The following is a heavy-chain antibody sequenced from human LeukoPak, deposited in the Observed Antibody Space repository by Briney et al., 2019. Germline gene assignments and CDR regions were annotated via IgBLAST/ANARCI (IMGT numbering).Heavy chain of an antibody. J-gene: IGHJ6*02. CDR1: GFTFSSYG. CDR3: ARDLGTTMVRGVIPYDYYYGMDV. CDR2: IWYDGSNK. Sequence: GSLRLSCAASGFTFSSYGMHWVRQAPGKGLEWVAVIWYDGSNKYYADSVKGRFTISRDNSKNTLYLQMNSLRAEDTAVYYCARDLGTTMVRGVIPYDYYYGMDVWGQGTTVTVSS. D-gene: IGHD3-10*01. V-gene: IGHV3-33*01.